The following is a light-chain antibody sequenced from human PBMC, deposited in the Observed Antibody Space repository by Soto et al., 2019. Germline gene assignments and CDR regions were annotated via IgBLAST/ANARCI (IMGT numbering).Light chain of an antibody. CDR2: GAS. CDR1: QSVSSSY. Sequence: GFRHSPGPRSLSXGERATXSCRASQSVSSSYLAWYQQKPGQAPRLLIYGASSRATGIPARFSGSGSGTDFTLTISSLEPEDFAVYYCQQRSKWPPAFAQLTKVDIK. J-gene: IGKJ1*01. V-gene: IGKV3D-20*02. CDR3: QQRSKWPPA.